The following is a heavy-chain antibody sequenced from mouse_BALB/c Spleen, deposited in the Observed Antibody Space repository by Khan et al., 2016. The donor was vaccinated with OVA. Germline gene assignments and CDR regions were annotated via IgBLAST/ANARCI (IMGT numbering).Heavy chain of an antibody. V-gene: IGHV1S132*01. CDR1: GYTFTSYW. CDR2: IYPGTDNT. CDR3: EKDGSLCYFDY. D-gene: IGHD2-3*01. J-gene: IGHJ2*01. Sequence: QVQLKQSGAELVRPGASVKLSCKTSGYTFTSYWIHWIKQRSGQGLEWIACIYPGTDNTYYNEKLKDKATLTAAKSSSTLYMRQRSLKSEDSAVCFCEKDGSLCYFDYWGQGTTLTVSS.